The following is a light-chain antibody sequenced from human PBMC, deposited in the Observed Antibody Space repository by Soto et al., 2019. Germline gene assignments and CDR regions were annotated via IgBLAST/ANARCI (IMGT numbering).Light chain of an antibody. CDR3: QQYGSLSWT. V-gene: IGKV3-20*01. CDR1: QSVSSY. CDR2: GAS. Sequence: EIVLTQSPVTLSLSPGERATLYCRASQSVSSYLAWYQQKPGQAPRLLIYGASTRATGVPDRFSGSGSGTDFTLTISRLEPEDFAVYHCQQYGSLSWTFGQGTKVDI. J-gene: IGKJ1*01.